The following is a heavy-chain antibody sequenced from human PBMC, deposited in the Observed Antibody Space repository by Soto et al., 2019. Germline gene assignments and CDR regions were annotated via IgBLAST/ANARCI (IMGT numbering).Heavy chain of an antibody. J-gene: IGHJ4*02. CDR2: INHSGST. V-gene: IGHV4-34*01. CDR3: AAGTYYYDY. Sequence: SETLSLTCAVYGGSFSGYYWSWIRQPPGKGLEWIGEINHSGSTNYNPSLKSRVTISVDTSKNQFSLKLSSVTAADTAVYYCAAGTYYYDYWGQGTLVTVSS. CDR1: GGSFSGYY.